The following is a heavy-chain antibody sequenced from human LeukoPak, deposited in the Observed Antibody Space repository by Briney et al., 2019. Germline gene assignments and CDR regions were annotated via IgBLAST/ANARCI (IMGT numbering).Heavy chain of an antibody. CDR3: AAGSSYSLYYYYDMDV. V-gene: IGHV1-58*02. J-gene: IGHJ6*03. Sequence: SVKVSCKASGFAFSSSAMQWMRQARGQRLEWIGWIVVGSSDTKYAQKFQERVTITRDMSTSTVYMERSSLRSEDTAVYYCAAGSSYSLYYYYDMDVWGKGTTVTVSS. D-gene: IGHD2-15*01. CDR2: IVVGSSDT. CDR1: GFAFSSSA.